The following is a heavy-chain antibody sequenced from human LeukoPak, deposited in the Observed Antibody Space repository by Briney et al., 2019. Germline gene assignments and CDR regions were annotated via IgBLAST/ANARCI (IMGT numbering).Heavy chain of an antibody. Sequence: SETLSLTCTVSGGSISSTTYYWGWIRQPPGKGLEWIGSIYYSGSTYYNPSLKSRVTISVDTSKNQFSLKLSSVTAADTAVYYCARYLGYCSSTSCSKRDAFDIWGQGTMVTVSS. CDR3: ARYLGYCSSTSCSKRDAFDI. J-gene: IGHJ3*02. CDR1: GGSISSTTYY. CDR2: IYYSGST. D-gene: IGHD2-2*01. V-gene: IGHV4-39*07.